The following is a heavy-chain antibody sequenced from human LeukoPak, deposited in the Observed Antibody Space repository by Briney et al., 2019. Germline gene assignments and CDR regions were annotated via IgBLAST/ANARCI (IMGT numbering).Heavy chain of an antibody. V-gene: IGHV5-51*01. J-gene: IGHJ4*02. CDR1: GYSFTNHW. CDR2: IHPGDSDT. D-gene: IGHD5-18*01. Sequence: GESLKISCQGSGYSFTNHWIAWVRQMPGKGLEWMGIIHPGDSDTRYSPSFQGQVTISADKSINTAYLQWSSLKAPDTAMYYCARLGYSYGYGYYFDYWGQGTLVTVSS. CDR3: ARLGYSYGYGYYFDY.